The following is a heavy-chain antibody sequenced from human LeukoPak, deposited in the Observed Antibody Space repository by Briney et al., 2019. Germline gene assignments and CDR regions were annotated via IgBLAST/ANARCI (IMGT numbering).Heavy chain of an antibody. J-gene: IGHJ4*02. Sequence: GGSLRLSCAASGFTFSSYAMSWVRQAPGKGLEWVSAISGSGGSTYYADSVKGRFTISRDNSKNTLYLQMNSLRAEDTAVYYCTRLGGGNSGVDYWGQGTLVTVSS. CDR3: TRLGGGNSGVDY. V-gene: IGHV3-23*01. CDR1: GFTFSSYA. D-gene: IGHD4-23*01. CDR2: ISGSGGST.